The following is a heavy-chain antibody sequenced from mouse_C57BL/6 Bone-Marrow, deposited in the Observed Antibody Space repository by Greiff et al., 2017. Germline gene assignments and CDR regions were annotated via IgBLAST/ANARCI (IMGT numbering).Heavy chain of an antibody. CDR3: ARLHSNYAWFAY. CDR1: GFTFSDYG. Sequence: EVQLVESGGGLVKPGGSLKLSCAASGFTFSDYGMHWVRQAPEKGLEWVAYISSGSSTIYYADTVKGRFTISRDNAKNTLFLQMTSLRSEDTAMYYCARLHSNYAWFAYWGQGTLVTVSA. J-gene: IGHJ3*01. CDR2: ISSGSSTI. D-gene: IGHD2-5*01. V-gene: IGHV5-17*01.